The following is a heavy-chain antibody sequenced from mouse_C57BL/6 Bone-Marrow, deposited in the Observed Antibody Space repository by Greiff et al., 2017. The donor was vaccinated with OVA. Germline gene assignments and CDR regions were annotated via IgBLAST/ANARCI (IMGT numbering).Heavy chain of an antibody. CDR2: ISSGGSYT. D-gene: IGHD1-1*01. Sequence: DVMLVESGGDLVKPGGSLKLSCAASGFTFSSYGMSWVRQTPDKRLEWVATISSGGSYTYYPDSVKGRFTISRDNAKNTLYLQMSSLKSEDTAMYYCARPSRIGSSYDFDYWGQGTTLTVSS. V-gene: IGHV5-6*02. J-gene: IGHJ2*01. CDR3: ARPSRIGSSYDFDY. CDR1: GFTFSSYG.